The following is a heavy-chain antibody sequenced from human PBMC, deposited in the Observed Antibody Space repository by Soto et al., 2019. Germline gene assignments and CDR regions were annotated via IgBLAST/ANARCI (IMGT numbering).Heavy chain of an antibody. J-gene: IGHJ4*02. CDR1: GDSFNNYY. D-gene: IGHD3-3*01. CDR2: IHYSGTT. Sequence: SETLSLTCTVSGDSFNNYYWSWIRQPPGAGLEWIGYIHYSGTTNYNPSLKSRVTISMDTSKNQFFLKLTSMTAADTAVYYCARRWSGNDYWGQGTLVTVSS. V-gene: IGHV4-59*01. CDR3: ARRWSGNDY.